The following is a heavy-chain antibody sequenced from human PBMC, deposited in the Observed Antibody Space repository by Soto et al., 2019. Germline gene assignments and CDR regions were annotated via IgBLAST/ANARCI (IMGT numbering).Heavy chain of an antibody. CDR3: ARGGALRPNGHVPLDL. Sequence: QLMLQESGSGLVRPSQTLSLTCTVSGDSITSGMYSWSWIRQAPGKGLEWIGNIHVTGYTAFSPSLRRRVTMSVATSRNQFSLNLNSVTAADTAVYFCARGGALRPNGHVPLDLWGQGTLVTVSS. V-gene: IGHV4-30-2*01. CDR2: IHVTGYT. J-gene: IGHJ4*02. CDR1: GDSITSGMYS. D-gene: IGHD3-16*01.